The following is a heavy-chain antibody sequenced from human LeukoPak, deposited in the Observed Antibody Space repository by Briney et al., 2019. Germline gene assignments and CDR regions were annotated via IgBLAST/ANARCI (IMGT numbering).Heavy chain of an antibody. CDR3: ARDPNGNWWFDP. J-gene: IGHJ5*02. Sequence: GGSLRLSCAASGFTFSSYAMSWVRQAPGKGLVWVSRINIDGGTTTYVDSVKGRFTISRDNAKNMLYLQMNSLRAEDTAVYYCARDPNGNWWFDPWGQGTLVTVSS. CDR2: INIDGGTT. CDR1: GFTFSSYA. D-gene: IGHD1-1*01. V-gene: IGHV3-74*01.